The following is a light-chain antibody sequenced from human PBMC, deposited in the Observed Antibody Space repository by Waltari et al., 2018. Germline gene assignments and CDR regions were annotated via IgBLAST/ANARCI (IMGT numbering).Light chain of an antibody. CDR2: DVV. J-gene: IGLJ2*01. CDR1: GSDIGGYNY. CDR3: TSYTTTNTVV. V-gene: IGLV2-14*01. Sequence: QSALTQPASVSGSPGQPITISFTGTGSDIGGYNYVSWYQQHPGKAPKLMIYDVVRWPSGVSNRFSGSKSGNTASLTISGLQAEDEADYYCTSYTTTNTVVFGGGTKVTVL.